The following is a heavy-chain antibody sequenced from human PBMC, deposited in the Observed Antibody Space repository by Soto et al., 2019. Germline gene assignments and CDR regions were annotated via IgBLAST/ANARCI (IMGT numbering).Heavy chain of an antibody. V-gene: IGHV4-4*02. D-gene: IGHD7-27*01. CDR1: DGSISRSNW. J-gene: IGHJ4*02. Sequence: SETLSLTCAVSDGSISRSNWWSWVRQPPGKGLEWIGEIFHSGSTNYNPSLKSRVTISLDTSKNHFSLTLSSVTAADTAVYYCARGPSGDKVHYWGQGALVTVSS. CDR2: IFHSGST. CDR3: ARGPSGDKVHY.